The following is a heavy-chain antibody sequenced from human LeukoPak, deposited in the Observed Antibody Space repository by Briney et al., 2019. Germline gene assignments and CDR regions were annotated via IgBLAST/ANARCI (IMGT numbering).Heavy chain of an antibody. CDR2: IYPGDSDT. CDR1: GYSFTSYW. CDR3: ARSRGLASSGYVEVYYFDY. V-gene: IGHV5-51*01. D-gene: IGHD5-12*01. J-gene: IGHJ4*02. Sequence: GESLKISCKGSGYSFTSYWIGWVRQMPGKGLEWMGIIYPGDSDTRYSPSFQGQVTISADKSISTAYLQWSSLKASDTAMYYCARSRGLASSGYVEVYYFDYWGQGTLVTVSS.